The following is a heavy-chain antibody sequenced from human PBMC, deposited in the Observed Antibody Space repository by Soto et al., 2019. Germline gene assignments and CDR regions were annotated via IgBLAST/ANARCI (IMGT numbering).Heavy chain of an antibody. CDR2: IYWDDDK. CDR3: AHLTWNNGPPEYFQH. J-gene: IGHJ1*01. Sequence: QITLKESGPMLVKPTQTLTLTCTFSGFSLSTSGVGVGWIRQPPGKALEWLALIYWDDDKRYSPSLKTRLTLSTHYSTXHVVLTVSNMDPIDIATYYCAHLTWNNGPPEYFQHWGQGTLVTVSS. D-gene: IGHD1-1*01. CDR1: GFSLSTSGVG. V-gene: IGHV2-5*02.